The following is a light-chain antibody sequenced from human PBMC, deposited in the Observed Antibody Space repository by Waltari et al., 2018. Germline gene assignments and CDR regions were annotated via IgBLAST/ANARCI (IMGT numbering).Light chain of an antibody. CDR3: QQSYSFLYT. CDR2: AAS. V-gene: IGKV1-39*01. CDR1: QAISTY. Sequence: DIQMTQSPSSLSASIGDRVTITCRASQAISTYLSWFQQRPGEAPRPLIYAASILQTGVPLRFSGSGSGTDFTLTIINVQPEDFATYFCQQSYSFLYTFGQGTKLDI. J-gene: IGKJ2*01.